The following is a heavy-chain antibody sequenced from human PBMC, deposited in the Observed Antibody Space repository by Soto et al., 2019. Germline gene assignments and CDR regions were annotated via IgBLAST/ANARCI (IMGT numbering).Heavy chain of an antibody. CDR1: GGSISSSSYY. V-gene: IGHV4-39*01. CDR2: IYYSGST. J-gene: IGHJ6*03. Sequence: SETLCLTCTVSGGSISSSSYYWGWIRQPPGKGLEWIGSIYYSGSTYYNPSLKSRVTISVDTSKNQFSLKLSSVTAADTAVYYCAGSSSWLKYYYYYMDVWGKGTTVTVSS. D-gene: IGHD6-13*01. CDR3: AGSSSWLKYYYYYMDV.